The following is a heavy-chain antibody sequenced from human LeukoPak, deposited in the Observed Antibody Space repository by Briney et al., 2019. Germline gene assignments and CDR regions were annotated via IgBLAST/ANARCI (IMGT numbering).Heavy chain of an antibody. J-gene: IGHJ4*02. CDR1: GGSLSGYY. D-gene: IGHD6-13*01. Sequence: PSETLSLTCAVYGGSLSGYYWTWVRQPPGKGLEWIGEISHSGGANHSPSLKSRVTISLDTSKNQFSLRLTSVTAADTAVYYCASQSSSWHDFDYWGQGTLVTVSS. CDR3: ASQSSSWHDFDY. V-gene: IGHV4-34*01. CDR2: ISHSGGA.